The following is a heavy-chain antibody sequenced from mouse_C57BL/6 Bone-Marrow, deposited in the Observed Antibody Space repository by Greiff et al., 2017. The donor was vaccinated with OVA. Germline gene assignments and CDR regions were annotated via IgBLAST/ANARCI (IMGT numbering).Heavy chain of an antibody. V-gene: IGHV1-76*01. CDR1: GYTFTDYY. CDR3: ASGNYVGFAY. CDR2: IYPGSGNT. D-gene: IGHD2-1*01. J-gene: IGHJ3*01. Sequence: QVQLKQSGAELVRPGASVKLSCKASGYTFTDYYINWVKQRPGQGLEWIARIYPGSGNTYYNEKFKGKATLTAEKSSSTAYMQLSSLTSEDSAVYFCASGNYVGFAYWGQGTLVTVSA.